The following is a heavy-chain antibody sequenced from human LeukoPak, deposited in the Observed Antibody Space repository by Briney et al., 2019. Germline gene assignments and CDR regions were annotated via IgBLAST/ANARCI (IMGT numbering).Heavy chain of an antibody. CDR1: GFTFTDYW. J-gene: IGHJ6*04. Sequence: SGGSLRLSCAASGFTFTDYWMTWVRQAPGKGLEWVANINRDGSEKYYVDSVKGRFTISRDNAKSSLYLQMNSLRAEDTAVFYCARGRGVGVWGKGTTVTVSS. CDR2: INRDGSEK. D-gene: IGHD5-12*01. CDR3: ARGRGVGV. V-gene: IGHV3-7*01.